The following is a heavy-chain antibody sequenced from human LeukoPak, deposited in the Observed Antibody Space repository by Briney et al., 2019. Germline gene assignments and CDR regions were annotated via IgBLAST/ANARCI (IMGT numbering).Heavy chain of an antibody. CDR2: INPSGGST. V-gene: IGHV1-46*01. D-gene: IGHD6-13*01. Sequence: ASVKVSCKASGYTFTSYYMHWVRQAPGQGLEWMGIINPSGGSTSCAQKFQGRVTMTRDTSTSTVYMELSSLRSEDTAVYYCARGGIAAAGIPLNWFDPWGQGTLVTVSS. CDR3: ARGGIAAAGIPLNWFDP. J-gene: IGHJ5*02. CDR1: GYTFTSYY.